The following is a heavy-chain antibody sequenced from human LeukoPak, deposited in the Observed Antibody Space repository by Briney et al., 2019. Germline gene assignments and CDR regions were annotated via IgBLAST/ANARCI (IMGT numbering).Heavy chain of an antibody. CDR1: GGSINSYY. CDR3: ARGGYYGSGNDFRFDP. CDR2: IHYTGST. D-gene: IGHD3-10*01. J-gene: IGHJ5*02. Sequence: SETLSLTCTVSGGSINSYYWSWIRQPPGKGLESIGYIHYTGSTNYNPPLKSRVTISVDTSKNQFSLKLSSVTAADTVIYYCARGGYYGSGNDFRFDPWGQGTLVTVSS. V-gene: IGHV4-59*01.